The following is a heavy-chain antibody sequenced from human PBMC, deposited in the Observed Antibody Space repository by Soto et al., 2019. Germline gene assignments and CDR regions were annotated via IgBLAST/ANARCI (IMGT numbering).Heavy chain of an antibody. CDR3: ASTGGNGFWSGWNYYRMDV. CDR1: GYSFTSYW. CDR2: IYPGDSDT. V-gene: IGHV5-51*03. Sequence: GESLKISCKGSGYSFTSYWLGCVRQMPGKGLEWMVLIYPGDSDTRYSPSFQGQVTISADKSISTAYLQWSSLKASDTAMYYCASTGGNGFWSGWNYYRMDVWGQGTTVTVSS. J-gene: IGHJ6*02. D-gene: IGHD3-3*01.